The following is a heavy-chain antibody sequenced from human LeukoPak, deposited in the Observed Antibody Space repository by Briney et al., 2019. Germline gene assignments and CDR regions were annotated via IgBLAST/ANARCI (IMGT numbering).Heavy chain of an antibody. J-gene: IGHJ4*02. V-gene: IGHV4-39*07. D-gene: IGHD6-19*01. CDR1: GGSISSTSYY. Sequence: SETLSLTCTVSGGSISSTSYYWVWIRQGPGMGRVWIVNIYDSASTYYNPNLRSRTTISVSTTKIPFYLKLISVTAAAVAVYYCARGWYSNGWHCFDYWGQGTLVTVSS. CDR2: IYDSAST. CDR3: ARGWYSNGWHCFDY.